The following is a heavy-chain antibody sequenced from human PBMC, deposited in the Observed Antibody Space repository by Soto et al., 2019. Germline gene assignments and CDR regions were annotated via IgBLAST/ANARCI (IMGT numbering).Heavy chain of an antibody. V-gene: IGHV4-31*03. Sequence: SETLSLTCSVSGDSMTSGGYYWSWVRHHPGKGLEWVGSIYYTGDTYFNPSLKSRITVSMDTSKNEFSLKLTSVTSADTAVYFCARGAPRPRDAPTDLDFWGQGTLVTVSS. CDR1: GDSMTSGGYY. CDR2: IYYTGDT. J-gene: IGHJ4*02. D-gene: IGHD2-2*01. CDR3: ARGAPRPRDAPTDLDF.